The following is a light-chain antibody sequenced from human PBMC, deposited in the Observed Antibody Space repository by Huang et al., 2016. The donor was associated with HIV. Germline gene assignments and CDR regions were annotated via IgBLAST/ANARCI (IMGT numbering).Light chain of an antibody. J-gene: IGKJ2*01. V-gene: IGKV1-27*01. CDR2: AAS. CDR1: QGAGNS. CDR3: QKYNRAPYT. Sequence: DIQMTQSPSSLSTSVGDRVTITCRASQGAGNSLAWYQQKPGKVPKLLIYAASTLRSGVPSRFSGSGSGTEFTLTISGLQPEDGATYYCQKYNRAPYTFGQGTRLDIK.